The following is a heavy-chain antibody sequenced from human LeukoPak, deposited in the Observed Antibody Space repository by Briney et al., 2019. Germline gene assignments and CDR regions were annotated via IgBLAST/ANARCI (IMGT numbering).Heavy chain of an antibody. CDR3: ARDIGSRYDFGSGYFRFYYYYYMDV. CDR2: ISSSSSYI. V-gene: IGHV3-21*04. Sequence: GGSLRLSCAASGFTFSSYSMNWVRQAPGKGLEWVSSISSSSSYIYYADSVKGRFTISRYNAKNSLYLQMNSLRAEDTAVYYCARDIGSRYDFGSGYFRFYYYYYMDVWGKGNTVTASS. J-gene: IGHJ6*03. CDR1: GFTFSSYS. D-gene: IGHD3-3*01.